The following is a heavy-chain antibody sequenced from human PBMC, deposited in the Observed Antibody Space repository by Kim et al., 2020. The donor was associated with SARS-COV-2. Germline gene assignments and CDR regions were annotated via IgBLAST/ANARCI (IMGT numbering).Heavy chain of an antibody. Sequence: IHYADAEKGRFTIARENSKNTVVRRMNSLRGDDSAVYYCASEPSATYTFDCWGQGTLVTVSS. J-gene: IGHJ4*02. V-gene: IGHV3-30*01. CDR3: ASEPSATYTFDC. CDR2: I. D-gene: IGHD1-26*01.